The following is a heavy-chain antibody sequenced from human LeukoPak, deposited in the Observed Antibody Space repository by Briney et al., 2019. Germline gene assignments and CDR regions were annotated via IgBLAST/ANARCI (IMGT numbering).Heavy chain of an antibody. J-gene: IGHJ6*02. CDR3: ARGQREYAHYYYYYGMDV. CDR1: GFTFSSYA. V-gene: IGHV3-30-3*01. CDR2: ISYDGSNK. D-gene: IGHD6-25*01. Sequence: SGGSLRLSCAASGFTFSSYAMHWVRQAPGKGLEWVAVISYDGSNKYYADSVKGRFTISRDNSKNTLYLQMNSLRAEDTAVYYCARGQREYAHYYYYYGMDVWGQGTTVTVSS.